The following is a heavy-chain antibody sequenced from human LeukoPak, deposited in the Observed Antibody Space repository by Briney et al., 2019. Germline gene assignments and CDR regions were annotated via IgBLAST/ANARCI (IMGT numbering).Heavy chain of an antibody. V-gene: IGHV3-13*01. CDR2: IGTAGDT. Sequence: GGSLRLSCAASGFTSSSYDMHWVRQAPGKGLEWVSAIGTAGDTYYPGSVKGRFTISRENAKNSLYLQMNSLRAGDTAVYYCARGSYCSSTSCYGRLGSMDVWGQGTTVTVSS. D-gene: IGHD2-2*01. J-gene: IGHJ6*02. CDR3: ARGSYCSSTSCYGRLGSMDV. CDR1: GFTSSSYD.